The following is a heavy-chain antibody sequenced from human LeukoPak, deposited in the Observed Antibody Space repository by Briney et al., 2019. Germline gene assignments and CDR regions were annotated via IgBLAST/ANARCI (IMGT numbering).Heavy chain of an antibody. CDR3: ARDSSEFRSLIPH. D-gene: IGHD2-21*01. CDR1: GYTSRTYA. J-gene: IGHJ1*01. Sequence: SVKVSCKSSGYTSRTYAISWVRQAPGQGLEWMGGIIPIFGTANYAEKFRGRVTITADETTSTAYMQLSRLKSEDTAVYYCARDSSEFRSLIPHWGQGTLVTVSS. CDR2: IIPIFGTA. V-gene: IGHV1-69*13.